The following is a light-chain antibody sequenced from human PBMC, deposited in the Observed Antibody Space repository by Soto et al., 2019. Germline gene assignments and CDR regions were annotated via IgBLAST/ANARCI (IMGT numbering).Light chain of an antibody. Sequence: EIVLTQSPGTLSLSPGERATLSFRASQSVNNNYFAWYQQKPGQAPRLLIYGASSRATGIPDRFSGSGSGTDFTRTISRLEPEGFAVDYCQQYGSSPVTFGGGTKVEIK. CDR3: QQYGSSPVT. V-gene: IGKV3-20*01. J-gene: IGKJ4*01. CDR1: QSVNNNY. CDR2: GAS.